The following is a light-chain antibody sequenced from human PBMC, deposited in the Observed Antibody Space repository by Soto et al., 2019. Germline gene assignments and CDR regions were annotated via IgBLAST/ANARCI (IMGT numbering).Light chain of an antibody. V-gene: IGKV3-11*01. J-gene: IGKJ4*01. CDR2: DVS. CDR3: QQRNSWPT. Sequence: IFLTHSPATLSLSPGYRATLSCRASQSITSALSWFQQKPGHAPRLLIYDVSRRATGIPDRFSGSVSRTDLTLTISSLEPEDFAVYYCQQRNSWPTFGGGTKVDIK. CDR1: QSITSA.